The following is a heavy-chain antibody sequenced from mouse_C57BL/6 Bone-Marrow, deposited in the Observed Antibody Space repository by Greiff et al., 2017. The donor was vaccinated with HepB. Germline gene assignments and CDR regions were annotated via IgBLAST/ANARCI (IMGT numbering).Heavy chain of an antibody. V-gene: IGHV7-3*01. CDR3: ARYMGYGSSYYAMDY. CDR1: GFTFTDYY. Sequence: EVKVVESGGGLVQPGGSLSLSCAASGFTFTDYYMSWVRQPPGKALEWLGFIRNKANGYTTEYSASVKGRFTISRDNSQSILYLQMNALRAEVSATYYCARYMGYGSSYYAMDYWGQGTSVTVSS. J-gene: IGHJ4*01. CDR2: IRNKANGYTT. D-gene: IGHD1-1*01.